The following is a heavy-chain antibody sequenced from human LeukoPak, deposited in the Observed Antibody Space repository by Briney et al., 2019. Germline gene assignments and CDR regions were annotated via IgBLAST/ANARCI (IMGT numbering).Heavy chain of an antibody. J-gene: IGHJ6*03. Sequence: SETLSLTCTVSGGSISSGTYYWSWIRQPAGKGLEWIGRFYTSGSTNYNPSLKSRVTISVDTSKNQFSLKVSSVTAADTAVYYCARVFDSGSQAYFYYMDVWGKGTTVIISS. CDR2: FYTSGST. V-gene: IGHV4-61*02. CDR3: ARVFDSGSQAYFYYMDV. CDR1: GGSISSGTYY. D-gene: IGHD3-10*01.